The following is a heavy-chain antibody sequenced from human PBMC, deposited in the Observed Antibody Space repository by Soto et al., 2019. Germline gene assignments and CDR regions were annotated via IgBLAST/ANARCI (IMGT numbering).Heavy chain of an antibody. CDR1: GFIFSGSA. J-gene: IGHJ6*02. CDR2: IRSRDNNFAT. V-gene: IGHV3-73*02. CDR3: AIGQGAAIGDYYYHGMDV. D-gene: IGHD2-2*02. Sequence: EVQLVESGGGLVQPGGSLKLSCAASGFIFSGSAIHWVRQASGKGLEWVGRIRSRDNNFATSSAASVKGRFTFSRDDSKNTAYLQMNTLKPEDTAVYYCAIGQGAAIGDYYYHGMDVWGQGTTVTVSS.